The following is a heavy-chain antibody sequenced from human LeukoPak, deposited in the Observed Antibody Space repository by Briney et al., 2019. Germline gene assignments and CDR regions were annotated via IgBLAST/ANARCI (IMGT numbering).Heavy chain of an antibody. Sequence: GGSLRLSCAASGFTFDDYAMHWVRQAPGKGLEWVSGISWNSGSKGYADSVKGRFTISRDNAKNSLYLQMNSLRAEDTALYYCAKVTFPPDDAFDIWGQGTMVTVSS. CDR1: GFTFDDYA. J-gene: IGHJ3*02. CDR3: AKVTFPPDDAFDI. CDR2: ISWNSGSK. V-gene: IGHV3-9*01.